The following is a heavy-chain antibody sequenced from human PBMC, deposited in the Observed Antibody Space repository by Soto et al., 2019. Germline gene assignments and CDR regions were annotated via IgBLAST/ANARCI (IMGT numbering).Heavy chain of an antibody. CDR3: ARDLGGWPDY. V-gene: IGHV1-18*01. Sequence: ASVKVSCKASGYTFTSYGISWVRQAPGQGLEWMGWINPNSGGTNYAQKFQGWVTITRDTSASTAYMELSSLRSEDTAVYYCARDLGGWPDYWGQGTLVTVSS. CDR1: GYTFTSYG. J-gene: IGHJ4*02. D-gene: IGHD2-15*01. CDR2: INPNSGGT.